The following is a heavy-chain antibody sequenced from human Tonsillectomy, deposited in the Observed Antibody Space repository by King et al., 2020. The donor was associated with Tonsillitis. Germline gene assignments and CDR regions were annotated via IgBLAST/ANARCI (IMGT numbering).Heavy chain of an antibody. Sequence: QLVQSGAEVKKPGSSVKVSCKASGGTFSSYAISWVRQAPGQGLEWMGGIIPIFGTANYAQTFQGRVTITADESTSTAYMELSSLRSEDTAVYYGARSEDGSGSYYDAPPHKWGQGTLVTVSS. V-gene: IGHV1-69*01. J-gene: IGHJ4*02. CDR1: GGTFSSYA. CDR3: ARSEDGSGSYYDAPPHK. D-gene: IGHD3-10*01. CDR2: IIPIFGTA.